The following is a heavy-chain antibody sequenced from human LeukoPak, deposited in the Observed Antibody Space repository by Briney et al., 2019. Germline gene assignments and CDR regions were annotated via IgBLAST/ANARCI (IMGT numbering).Heavy chain of an antibody. J-gene: IGHJ4*01. V-gene: IGHV4-61*02. D-gene: IGHD3-22*01. CDR2: AHTSGST. Sequence: SETLSLTCIVSGGSMTSGTFSWSWIRQPAGKGLQWIGRAHTSGSTNYNPSLQSRVTISLDTPNNQFSLRLSSVTAADTAMYYCARVHDTSSYFYPFDYWGHGALVTVSS. CDR3: ARVHDTSSYFYPFDY. CDR1: GGSMTSGTFS.